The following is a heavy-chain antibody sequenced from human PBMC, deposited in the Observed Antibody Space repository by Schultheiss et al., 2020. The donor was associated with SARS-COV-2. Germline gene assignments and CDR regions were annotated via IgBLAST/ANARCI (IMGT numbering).Heavy chain of an antibody. J-gene: IGHJ6*02. CDR3: SRVPPMAVADLYYYGMDV. V-gene: IGHV4-61*05. CDR2: VRLSGST. D-gene: IGHD6-19*01. Sequence: SETLSLTCAVSGASISSGGYYWGWIRQLPGKGLEWIGYVRLSGSTDYNPSLRSRVTISVDTSKNQFSLRLSSVTATDTAVYFCSRVPPMAVADLYYYGMDVWGQGASVTVSS. CDR1: GASISSGGYY.